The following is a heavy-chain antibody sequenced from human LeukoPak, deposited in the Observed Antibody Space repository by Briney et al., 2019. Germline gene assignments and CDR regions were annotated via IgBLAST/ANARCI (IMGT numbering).Heavy chain of an antibody. CDR1: GGSISSSSYY. CDR3: ARTQWLPTEGWFDP. V-gene: IGHV4-39*01. D-gene: IGHD6-19*01. Sequence: PSETLSLTCTVSGGSISSSSYYWGWIRQPPGKGLEWIGSIYYSGSTYYNPSLKSRVTISVDTSKNQFSLKLSSVTAADTAVYYCARTQWLPTEGWFDPWGQGTLVTVSS. J-gene: IGHJ5*02. CDR2: IYYSGST.